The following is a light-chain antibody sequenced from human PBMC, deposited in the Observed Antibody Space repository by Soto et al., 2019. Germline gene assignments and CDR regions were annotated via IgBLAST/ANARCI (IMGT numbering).Light chain of an antibody. V-gene: IGKV1-6*01. CDR3: LQDYNYPWT. CDR2: AAS. J-gene: IGKJ1*01. Sequence: AIKMTPSPSSLSASVGDRVTITCRASQGIRNDLGWYQQKPGKAPKLLIYAASSLQSGVPSRFSGSGSGTDFTLTISSLQPEDFATYYCLQDYNYPWTFGQGTKVEIK. CDR1: QGIRND.